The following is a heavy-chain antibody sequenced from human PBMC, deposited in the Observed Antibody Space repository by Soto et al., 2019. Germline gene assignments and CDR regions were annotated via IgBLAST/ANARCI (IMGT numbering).Heavy chain of an antibody. CDR3: ARIPLRFLEGGYYYYGMDV. CDR1: GGTFSSYA. Sequence: QVQLVQSGAEVKKPGSSVKVSCKASGGTFSSYAISWVRQAPGQGLEWMGGIIPIFGTANYAQKFQGRVTITADESTSTAYMDLSSLRSEDTAVYYCARIPLRFLEGGYYYYGMDVWGQGTTVTVS. J-gene: IGHJ6*02. V-gene: IGHV1-69*01. CDR2: IIPIFGTA. D-gene: IGHD3-3*01.